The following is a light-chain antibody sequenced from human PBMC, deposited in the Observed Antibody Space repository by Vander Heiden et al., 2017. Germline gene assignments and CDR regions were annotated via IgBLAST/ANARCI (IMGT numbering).Light chain of an antibody. Sequence: DIVMTQSPDSLAVSLGERATINCKSSQSVLYSSNNKNYLAWYQQKPGQPPKLLIYWASTWESGVPDRFSGSGSGTDFTLTISSLQAEDVAVYYCQQDYSTPLTFCGGTKVEIK. V-gene: IGKV4-1*01. CDR3: QQDYSTPLT. CDR1: QSVLYSSNNKNY. CDR2: WAS. J-gene: IGKJ4*01.